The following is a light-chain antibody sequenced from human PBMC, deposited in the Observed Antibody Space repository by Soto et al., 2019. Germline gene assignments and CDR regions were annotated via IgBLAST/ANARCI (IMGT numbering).Light chain of an antibody. CDR1: QSISNY. CDR3: QQSFSSPQIT. V-gene: IGKV1-39*01. Sequence: DIQMTQSPSSLSASVGDRVTITCRASQSISNYLSWYQQKPVKAPKLLIYAASSLQSGVPSRFSGGGSGTDVTLTISSLQPEDFATYYCQQSFSSPQITFGQGTRLEIK. J-gene: IGKJ5*01. CDR2: AAS.